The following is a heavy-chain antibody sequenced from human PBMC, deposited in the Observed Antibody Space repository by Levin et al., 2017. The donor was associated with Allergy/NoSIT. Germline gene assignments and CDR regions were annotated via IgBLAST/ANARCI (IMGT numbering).Heavy chain of an antibody. CDR3: ARVRIVGSPSYDYYYFGLDV. J-gene: IGHJ6*02. CDR1: GFSFDDYA. Sequence: GGSLRLSCAASGFSFDDYAMHWVRQAPGKGLEWVSGINWNSDIIDYADSVKGRFTISRDNAKNSLYLQMNNLRTEDTALYYCARVRIVGSPSYDYYYFGLDVWGHGTTVTVSS. V-gene: IGHV3-9*01. CDR2: INWNSDII. D-gene: IGHD1-26*01.